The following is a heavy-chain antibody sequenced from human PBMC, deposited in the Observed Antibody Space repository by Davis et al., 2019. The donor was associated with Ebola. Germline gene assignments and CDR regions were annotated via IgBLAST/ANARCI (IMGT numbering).Heavy chain of an antibody. J-gene: IGHJ4*02. CDR3: TSAYGGNSEDY. D-gene: IGHD4-23*01. Sequence: ARSLRLSCAASGFTFRGSAMHWVRQASGKGLEWVGRIRNNANSYATAYAASVKGRSTISRDYSKTTAYLQMNSLKTEDTAVYYCTSAYGGNSEDYWGQGTLVTVSS. V-gene: IGHV3-73*01. CDR1: GFTFRGSA. CDR2: IRNNANSYAT.